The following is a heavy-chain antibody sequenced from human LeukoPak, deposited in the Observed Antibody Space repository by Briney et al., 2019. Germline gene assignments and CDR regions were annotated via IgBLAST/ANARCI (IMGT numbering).Heavy chain of an antibody. V-gene: IGHV3-48*04. J-gene: IGHJ4*02. CDR2: ISSSSSTI. CDR3: ASLSDRIVGATSDY. CDR1: GFTFSSYS. Sequence: GGSLRLSCAASGFTFSSYSMNWVRQAPWKGLEWVSYISSSSSTIYYADSVKGRFTISRDNAKNSLYLQMNSLRAEDTAVYYCASLSDRIVGATSDYWGQGTLVTVSS. D-gene: IGHD1-26*01.